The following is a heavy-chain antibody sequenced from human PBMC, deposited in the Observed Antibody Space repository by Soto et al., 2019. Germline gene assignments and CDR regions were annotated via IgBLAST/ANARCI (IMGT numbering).Heavy chain of an antibody. CDR3: ARGSDYYPLMR. V-gene: IGHV4-30-2*01. Sequence: SETLSLTCAVSGGSISTGDYSWSWIRQPPGKGLEWIGYIYHSGRRYYNPSLKRRVTISVDRSTNHFSLNLRSVTAADTAVYYCARGSDYYPLMRWGRGTLFTVAS. J-gene: IGHJ4*02. CDR1: GGSISTGDYS. D-gene: IGHD3-22*01. CDR2: IYHSGRR.